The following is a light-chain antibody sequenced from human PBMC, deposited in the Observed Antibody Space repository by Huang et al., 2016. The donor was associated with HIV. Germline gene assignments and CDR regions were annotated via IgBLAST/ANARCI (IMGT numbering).Light chain of an antibody. V-gene: IGKV3-15*01. Sequence: EIVMTQSPATLSVSPGERATLSCRASQSVSSNLAWYQQKPGQAPRLLIYGASTRATGIPARFSGSRSGTESTLTISSLQSEDFAVYYCQQYNNWPPLTFGGGTKVEIK. CDR1: QSVSSN. J-gene: IGKJ4*01. CDR3: QQYNNWPPLT. CDR2: GAS.